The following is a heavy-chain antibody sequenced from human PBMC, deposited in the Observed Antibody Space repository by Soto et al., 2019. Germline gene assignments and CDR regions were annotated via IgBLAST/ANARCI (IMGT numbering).Heavy chain of an antibody. V-gene: IGHV4-61*01. J-gene: IGHJ4*02. Sequence: SETLSLTCTVSGGSVSSGSYYWSWIRQPPGKGLEWIGYIYYSGSTNYNPSLKSRVTISVDTSKNQFSLKLSSVTAADTAVYYCARGYYYDSSGYLNWGEGTLGTVSS. CDR2: IYYSGST. D-gene: IGHD3-22*01. CDR1: GGSVSSGSYY. CDR3: ARGYYYDSSGYLN.